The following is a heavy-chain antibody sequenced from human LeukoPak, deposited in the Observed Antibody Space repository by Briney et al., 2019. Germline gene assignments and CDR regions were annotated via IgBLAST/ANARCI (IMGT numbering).Heavy chain of an antibody. Sequence: SETLSLTCTVSGDSINSYYWNWIRQPPGKGLEWIGCIYYSGSTNYNPSLKSRVTISVDTSKNQFSLNLSSVTAADTAVYYCARKSYFDYWGQGTLVTVSS. J-gene: IGHJ4*02. CDR3: ARKSYFDY. CDR2: IYYSGST. CDR1: GDSINSYY. V-gene: IGHV4-59*01.